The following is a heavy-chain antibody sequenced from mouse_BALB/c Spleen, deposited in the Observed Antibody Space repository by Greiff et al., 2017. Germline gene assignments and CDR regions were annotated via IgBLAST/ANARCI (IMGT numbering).Heavy chain of an antibody. CDR1: GFTFTDYY. CDR3: ARSTMNRGAFDY. CDR2: IDPANGNT. V-gene: IGHV14-3*02. J-gene: IGHJ4*01. D-gene: IGHD2-4*01. Sequence: VQLQQSGAELVKPGASVKLSCTASGFTFTDYYMHWVKQRPEQGLEWIGRIDPANGNTKYDPKFQGKATITADTSSNTAYLQLSSLTSEDTAVYDGARSTMNRGAFDYWGQGTSVTVSA.